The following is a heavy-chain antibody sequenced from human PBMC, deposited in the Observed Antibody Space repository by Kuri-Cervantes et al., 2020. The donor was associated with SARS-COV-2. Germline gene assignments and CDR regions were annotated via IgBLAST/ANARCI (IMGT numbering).Heavy chain of an antibody. V-gene: IGHV3-7*01. J-gene: IGHJ4*02. CDR2: IKQDGSEK. D-gene: IGHD2-15*01. CDR3: AREAFGYCSGGSCYSHY. CDR1: GCTFSSYW. Sequence: GGSLKIYCAASGCTFSSYWMSWVRQAPGKGLEWAANIKQDGSEKYYVDSVKGRFTISRDNAKNSLYLQMNSLRAEDTAVYYFAREAFGYCSGGSCYSHYWGQGTLVTVSS.